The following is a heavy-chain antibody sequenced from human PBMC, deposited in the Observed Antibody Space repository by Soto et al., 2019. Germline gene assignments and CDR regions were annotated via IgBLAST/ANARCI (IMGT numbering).Heavy chain of an antibody. D-gene: IGHD6-13*01. CDR2: IYWDDDK. CDR1: GFSLSTSGVG. J-gene: IGHJ5*02. CDR3: AHRRRKAAGGPKHNWFDP. Sequence: QITLKESGPTLVKPTQTLTLTCTFSGFSLSTSGVGVGWIRQPPGKALEWLALIYWDDDKRYSPSLKSRLTITKDTPKNQVVLTMTNMDPVDTATYYCAHRRRKAAGGPKHNWFDPWGQGTLVTVSS. V-gene: IGHV2-5*02.